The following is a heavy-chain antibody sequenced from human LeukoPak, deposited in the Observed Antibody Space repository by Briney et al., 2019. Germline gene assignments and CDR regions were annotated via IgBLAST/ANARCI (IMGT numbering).Heavy chain of an antibody. CDR1: GGSISSSSYY. V-gene: IGHV4-39*01. D-gene: IGHD3-10*01. CDR3: ARRPPNYYGSGNVDY. J-gene: IGHJ4*02. CDR2: IYYSGST. Sequence: SETLSLTCTVSGGSISSSSYYWGWIRQPPGEGLEWIGSIYYSGSTYYNPSLKSRVTISVDTSKNQFSLKLSSVTAADTAVYYCARRPPNYYGSGNVDYWGQGTLVTVST.